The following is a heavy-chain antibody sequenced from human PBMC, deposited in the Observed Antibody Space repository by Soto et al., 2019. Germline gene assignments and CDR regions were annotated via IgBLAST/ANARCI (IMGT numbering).Heavy chain of an antibody. CDR3: AKDIFLRVWYGTGGCDI. J-gene: IGHJ3*02. D-gene: IGHD2-8*02. CDR1: GFTFDDYA. V-gene: IGHV3-9*01. CDR2: ILGKSVGI. Sequence: QLVESGGGVVQPGRSLTLSCAASGFTFDDYAMQWVRQTPGKGLEWVSGILGKSVGIGYAESVKGRFTISRDNAKNSLYLQMNSLRAEDTAFYYCAKDIFLRVWYGTGGCDIWGQGTMVTVSS.